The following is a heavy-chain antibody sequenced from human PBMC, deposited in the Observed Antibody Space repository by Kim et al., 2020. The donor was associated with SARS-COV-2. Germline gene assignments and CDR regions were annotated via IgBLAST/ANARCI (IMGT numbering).Heavy chain of an antibody. CDR3: AKDVVAAALVEGWVPEFYYYYGMDV. V-gene: IGHV3-43*02. D-gene: IGHD6-13*01. CDR1: GFTFDDYA. CDR2: ISGDGGST. J-gene: IGHJ6*02. Sequence: GSLRLSCAASGFTFDDYAMHWVRQAPGKGLEWVSLISGDGGSTYYADSVKGRFTISRDNSKNSLYLQMNSLRTEDTALYYCAKDVVAAALVEGWVPEFYYYYGMDVWGQGTTVTVSS.